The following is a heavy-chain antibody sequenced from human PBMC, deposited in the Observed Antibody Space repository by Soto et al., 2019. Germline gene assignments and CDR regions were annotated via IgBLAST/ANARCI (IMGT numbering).Heavy chain of an antibody. D-gene: IGHD6-13*01. CDR3: ARTAAAGMDV. V-gene: IGHV4-59*01. J-gene: IGHJ6*02. CDR1: GGSISSYY. CDR2: IYYSGST. Sequence: SETLSLTCTVSGGSISSYYWSWIRQPPGKGLEWIGYIYYSGSTNYNPSLKGRVTISVDTSKNQFSLKLSSVTAADTAVYYCARTAAAGMDVWGQGTTVTVSS.